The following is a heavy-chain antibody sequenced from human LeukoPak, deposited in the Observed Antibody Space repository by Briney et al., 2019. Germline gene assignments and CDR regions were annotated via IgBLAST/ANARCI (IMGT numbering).Heavy chain of an antibody. CDR1: GFTFSTYT. CDR2: ISSSSGYM. Sequence: GGSLRLSCAASGFTFSTYTMNWVRQAPGKGLEWVSSISSSSGYMYYADSVKGRFTISRDNSKNTLYLQMNSLRAEDTAVYYCARDDYYDSSGNRWFDPWGQGTLVTVSA. J-gene: IGHJ5*02. CDR3: ARDDYYDSSGNRWFDP. V-gene: IGHV3-21*01. D-gene: IGHD3-22*01.